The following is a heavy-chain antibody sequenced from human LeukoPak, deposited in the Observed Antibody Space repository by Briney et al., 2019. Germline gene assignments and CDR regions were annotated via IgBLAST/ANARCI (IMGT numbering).Heavy chain of an antibody. D-gene: IGHD7-27*01. V-gene: IGHV3-30*02. CDR3: VNVELGNGYFDY. CDR2: IRYDGSNK. Sequence: GGSLRLSCAASGFTFSSYGMHWVRQAPGKGLEWVAFIRYDGSNKYYADSVKGRFTISRDNSKNTLYLQLNSLRAEDTAVYYCVNVELGNGYFDYWGQGTLVTVSS. CDR1: GFTFSSYG. J-gene: IGHJ4*02.